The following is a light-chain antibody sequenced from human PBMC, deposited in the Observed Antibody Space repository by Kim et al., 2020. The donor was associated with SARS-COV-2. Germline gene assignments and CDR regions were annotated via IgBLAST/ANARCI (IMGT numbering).Light chain of an antibody. V-gene: IGLV1-44*01. CDR2: NSY. J-gene: IGLJ3*02. Sequence: QSVVIQPPSVSGTPGQRVTISCSGSTSNIGTSSVTWYQQFPGTAPKLLIYNSYERPLGVPDRFSGSRSGTSASLAIGGLQSEDEADYYCATWDDGLSGWVFGGGTQLTVL. CDR1: TSNIGTSS. CDR3: ATWDDGLSGWV.